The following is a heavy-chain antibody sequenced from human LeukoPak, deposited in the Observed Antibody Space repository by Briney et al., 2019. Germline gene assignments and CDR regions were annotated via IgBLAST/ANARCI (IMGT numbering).Heavy chain of an antibody. CDR3: ARDGRGPAVVPAARPNWFDP. CDR1: GYTFTSYY. V-gene: IGHV1-69*13. D-gene: IGHD2-2*01. J-gene: IGHJ5*02. CDR2: IIPIFGRA. Sequence: ASVKVSCKASGYTFTSYYMHWVRQAPGQGLEWMGGIIPIFGRANYAQKFQGRVTITADESTSTAYMELSSLRSEDTAVSYCARDGRGPAVVPAARPNWFDPWGQGTLVTVSS.